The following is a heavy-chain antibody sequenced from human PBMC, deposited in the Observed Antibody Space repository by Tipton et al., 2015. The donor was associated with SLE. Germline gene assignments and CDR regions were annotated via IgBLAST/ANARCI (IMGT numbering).Heavy chain of an antibody. Sequence: TLSLTCTVSGGSISSYYWSWIRQTPGKGLEWIGYVVYSGSTNYNPSLNSRVTMSVDTSKKQFSLKLTSVTAADTAVYYCARDHRVNFDWILLDYWGQGALVTVSS. CDR3: ARDHRVNFDWILLDY. D-gene: IGHD3-9*01. CDR2: VVYSGST. CDR1: GGSISSYY. V-gene: IGHV4-59*12. J-gene: IGHJ4*02.